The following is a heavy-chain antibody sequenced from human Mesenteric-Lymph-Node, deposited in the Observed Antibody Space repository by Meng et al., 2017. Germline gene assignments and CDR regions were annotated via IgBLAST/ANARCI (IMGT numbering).Heavy chain of an antibody. J-gene: IGHJ5*02. CDR2: INPDSGGT. Sequence: SVTVSCQASAYTFTGYYIHWVRQAPGQGLEWMGRINPDSGGTNYAPKFQGRVTMTRDTSISTAYMELSRLRSDDTAVYYCARDLTYCGGECYSEGWFDPWGQGTLVTVSS. D-gene: IGHD2-21*01. V-gene: IGHV1-2*06. CDR1: AYTFTGYY. CDR3: ARDLTYCGGECYSEGWFDP.